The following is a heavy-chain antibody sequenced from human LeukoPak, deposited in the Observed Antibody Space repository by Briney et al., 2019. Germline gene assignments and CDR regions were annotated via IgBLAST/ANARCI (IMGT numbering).Heavy chain of an antibody. CDR2: ISSSGSII. Sequence: PGRSLRLSCAASGFTFSSYAMNWVRQAPGKGLEWVSYISSSGSIIYYADSVKGRFTISRDNAKNSLYLQMSNLRAEDTAVYYCAGGPEDEPEGHSNQGYWGQGTQVTVSS. CDR1: GFTFSSYA. D-gene: IGHD5-12*01. J-gene: IGHJ4*02. CDR3: AGGPEDEPEGHSNQGY. V-gene: IGHV3-48*04.